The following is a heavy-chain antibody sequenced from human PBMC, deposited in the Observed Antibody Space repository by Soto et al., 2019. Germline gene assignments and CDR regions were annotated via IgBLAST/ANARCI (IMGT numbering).Heavy chain of an antibody. Sequence: QVQLVQSGAEVKKPGASVKVSCKASGYTFTSYYMHWVRQAPGQGIEWMGIINPSGGSTSYAQKFQGRVTMTRDPSTSPVYIELSSLRSEDTAVYYCARDSVATIRWNWFDPLGQGTLVTVSS. CDR1: GYTFTSYY. D-gene: IGHD5-12*01. V-gene: IGHV1-46*03. J-gene: IGHJ5*02. CDR2: INPSGGST. CDR3: ARDSVATIRWNWFDP.